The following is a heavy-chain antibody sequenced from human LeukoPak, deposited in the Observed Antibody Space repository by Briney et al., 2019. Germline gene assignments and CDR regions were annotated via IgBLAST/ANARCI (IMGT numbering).Heavy chain of an antibody. CDR1: GFTFSSYA. CDR2: ISGSGGST. J-gene: IGHJ4*02. V-gene: IGHV3-23*01. D-gene: IGHD3-3*01. Sequence: PGGSLRLSCAASGFTFSSYAMSWVRQAPGKGLEWVSAISGSGGSTYYADSVKGRFTISRDNSKNTLYLQMNSLRAEDTAVYYCAKFHYDFWSGYFGYYFDYWGQGTLVTVSS. CDR3: AKFHYDFWSGYFGYYFDY.